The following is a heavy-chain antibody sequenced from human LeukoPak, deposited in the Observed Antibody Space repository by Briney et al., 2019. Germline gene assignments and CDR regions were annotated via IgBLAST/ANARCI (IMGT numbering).Heavy chain of an antibody. CDR3: ASSYGGYVLY. Sequence: NPSETLSLTCIVSGGSISNSNYYWGWIRQPPGKGLEWIGSIYSSGNTYYNPSLKSRVTMSVDTSKDQFSLNLSFVTAADTAVYYCASSYGGYVLYWGQGTLVTVSS. J-gene: IGHJ4*02. CDR2: IYSSGNT. D-gene: IGHD5-12*01. CDR1: GGSISNSNYY. V-gene: IGHV4-39*01.